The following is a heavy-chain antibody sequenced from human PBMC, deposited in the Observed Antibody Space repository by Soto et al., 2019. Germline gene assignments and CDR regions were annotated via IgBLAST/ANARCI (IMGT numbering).Heavy chain of an antibody. V-gene: IGHV3-23*01. CDR2: ISGSGGST. D-gene: IGHD3-10*01. Sequence: EVQLLESGGGLVQPGGSLRLSCAASGFTFSSYAMSWVRQAPGKGLEWVSAISGSGGSTYYADSVKGRFTISRDNSKNTLYLQMNSLRAEDTAVYYCAKGYHTWSYYYFGWEFDYWGQGTLVTVSS. CDR1: GFTFSSYA. J-gene: IGHJ4*02. CDR3: AKGYHTWSYYYFGWEFDY.